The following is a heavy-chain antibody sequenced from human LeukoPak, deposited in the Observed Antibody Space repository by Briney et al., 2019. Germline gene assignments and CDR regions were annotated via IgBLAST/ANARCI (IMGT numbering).Heavy chain of an antibody. D-gene: IGHD6-13*01. CDR2: ISAYNGNT. CDR3: ARDKLVVSSSWYDY. CDR1: GYTFTSYG. V-gene: IGHV1-18*01. Sequence: ASVKVSCKAPGYTFTSYGISWVRQAPGQGLEWMGWISAYNGNTNYAQKLQGRVTMTTDTSTSTAYMELRSLRSDDTAVYYCARDKLVVSSSWYDYWGQGTLVTVSS. J-gene: IGHJ4*02.